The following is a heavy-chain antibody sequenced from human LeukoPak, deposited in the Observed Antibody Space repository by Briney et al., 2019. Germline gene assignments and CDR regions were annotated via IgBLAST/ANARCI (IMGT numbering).Heavy chain of an antibody. D-gene: IGHD3-10*01. CDR2: IDPDGSEK. J-gene: IGHJ4*02. CDR3: ARIYYFGDNDWRYFDN. Sequence: GGSLRLSCAASGFTFNSYWMSWVRQAPGKGLEWVANIDPDGSEKQYGDSVKGRFTTSRDNAKNSLYLQMNSLRAEDTAIYYCARIYYFGDNDWRYFDNWGQGTLVTVSS. CDR1: GFTFNSYW. V-gene: IGHV3-7*01.